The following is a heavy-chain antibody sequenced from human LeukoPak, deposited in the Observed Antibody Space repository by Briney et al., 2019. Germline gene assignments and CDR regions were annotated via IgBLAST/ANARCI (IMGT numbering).Heavy chain of an antibody. CDR3: ARVGYSSSPFDY. V-gene: IGHV4-34*01. CDR1: GGSFSGYY. J-gene: IGHJ4*02. Sequence: ASETLSLTCAVYGGSFSGYYWSWIRQPPGKRLEWIGEINHSGSTNYNPSLKSRVTISVDTSKNQFSLKLSSVTAADTAVYYCARVGYSSSPFDYWGQGTLVTVSS. D-gene: IGHD6-6*01. CDR2: INHSGST.